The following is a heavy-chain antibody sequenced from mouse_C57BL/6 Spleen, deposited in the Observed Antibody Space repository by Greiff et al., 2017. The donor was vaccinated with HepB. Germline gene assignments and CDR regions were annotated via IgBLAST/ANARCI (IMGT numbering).Heavy chain of an antibody. V-gene: IGHV1-63*01. CDR1: GYTFTNYW. CDR3: ARGTGFDY. D-gene: IGHD4-1*01. J-gene: IGHJ2*01. CDR2: IYPGGGYT. Sequence: VQLQQSGAELVRPGTSVKMSCKASGYTFTNYWIGWAKQRPGHGLEWIGDIYPGGGYTNYNEKFKGKATLTTDKSSSTAYMQFSSLTSEDSAIYYCARGTGFDYWGQGTTLTVSS.